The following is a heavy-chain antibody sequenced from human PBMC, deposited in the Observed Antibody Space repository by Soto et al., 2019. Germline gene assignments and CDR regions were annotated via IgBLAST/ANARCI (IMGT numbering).Heavy chain of an antibody. CDR1: GGSFSGYY. D-gene: IGHD2-2*01. V-gene: IGHV4-34*01. CDR3: AREEVPQWFTRGYYGMDV. J-gene: IGHJ6*02. Sequence: KTSETLSLTCAVYGGSFSGYYWTWIRQPPGKGLEWIGEIDHSGSTNYNSSLKSRVTISVDTSKNQLSLKLRSVTAADTAVYYCAREEVPQWFTRGYYGMDVWGQGTTVTVSS. CDR2: IDHSGST.